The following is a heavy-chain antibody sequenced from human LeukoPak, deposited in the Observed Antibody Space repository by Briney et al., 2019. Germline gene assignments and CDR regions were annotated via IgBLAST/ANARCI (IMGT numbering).Heavy chain of an antibody. D-gene: IGHD7-27*01. J-gene: IGHJ4*02. Sequence: SGRSLRLSCAASGFTFDDYAMHWVRQAPGKGLEWVSGISWNSGSIGYADSVKGRFTISRDNAKNSLYLQMNSLRAEDTAVYYCARDLNWETYWGQGTLVSVSS. CDR2: ISWNSGSI. V-gene: IGHV3-9*01. CDR3: ARDLNWETY. CDR1: GFTFDDYA.